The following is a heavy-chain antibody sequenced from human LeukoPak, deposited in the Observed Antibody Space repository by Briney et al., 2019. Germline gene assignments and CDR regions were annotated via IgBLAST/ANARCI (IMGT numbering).Heavy chain of an antibody. CDR3: AKEGMVTPIDY. D-gene: IGHD2-21*02. V-gene: IGHV3-30*02. CDR2: IRYDGSNQ. CDR1: GFTFSSYG. Sequence: GGSLRLSCGASGFTFSSYGMDWVRQAPGKGLEWVAFIRYDGSNQYYTNSVKGRFTISRDNSKNTLYVQMNSLRGDDTGVYYCAKEGMVTPIDYWGQGTLVTVSS. J-gene: IGHJ4*02.